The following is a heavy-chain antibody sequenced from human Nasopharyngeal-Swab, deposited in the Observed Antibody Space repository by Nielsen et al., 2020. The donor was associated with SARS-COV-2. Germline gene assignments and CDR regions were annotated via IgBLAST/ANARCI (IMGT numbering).Heavy chain of an antibody. V-gene: IGHV3-53*01. CDR2: IYSGGST. J-gene: IGHJ4*02. D-gene: IGHD7-27*01. Sequence: VRQMPGKGPEWVSVIYSGGSTYSADSMKGRVTISRDNSKNTLYLQMNSLRTEDTAVYYCTTDLGSSGFDYWGQGTLVTVSS. CDR3: TTDLGSSGFDY.